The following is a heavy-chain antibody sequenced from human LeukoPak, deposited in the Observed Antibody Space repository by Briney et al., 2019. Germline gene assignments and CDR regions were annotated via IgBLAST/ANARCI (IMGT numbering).Heavy chain of an antibody. Sequence: AGESLKISCAASGFTFSRSGMHWVRQAPGKGLEWVAVIWYDGSYRYYADSVKGRFTISRDNSKNTLYLEMNSLRAEDTAVYYCARSASSSWAYFDYWGQGTLVTVSS. D-gene: IGHD6-13*01. CDR1: GFTFSRSG. V-gene: IGHV3-33*01. J-gene: IGHJ4*02. CDR3: ARSASSSWAYFDY. CDR2: IWYDGSYR.